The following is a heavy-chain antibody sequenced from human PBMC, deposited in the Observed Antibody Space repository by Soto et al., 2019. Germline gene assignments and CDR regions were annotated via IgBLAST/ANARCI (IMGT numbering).Heavy chain of an antibody. D-gene: IGHD4-17*01. J-gene: IGHJ4*02. CDR1: GGSISSYY. Sequence: SETLSLTCTVSGGSISSYYWSWIRQPPGKGLEWIGYIYYSGSTNYNPSLKSRVTISVDTSKNQFSLKLSSVTAADTAAYYCARDQYGDTPDYWGQGTLVTVSS. CDR3: ARDQYGDTPDY. CDR2: IYYSGST. V-gene: IGHV4-59*01.